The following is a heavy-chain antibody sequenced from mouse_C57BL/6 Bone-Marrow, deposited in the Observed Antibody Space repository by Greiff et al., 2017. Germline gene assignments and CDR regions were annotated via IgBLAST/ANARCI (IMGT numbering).Heavy chain of an antibody. V-gene: IGHV2-5*01. CDR3: AKSRAYGEFYFDY. CDR1: GFSLTSYG. J-gene: IGHJ2*01. Sequence: VQLQQSGPGLVQPSHSLSITCTASGFSLTSYGVHWVRQSPGKGLEWLGVIWSGGSTDDNAAFMSSLSITKGNSKSQVFFKMNSLQADDTTIYYWAKSRAYGEFYFDYWGQGTTLTVSS. CDR2: IWSGGST. D-gene: IGHD2-13*01.